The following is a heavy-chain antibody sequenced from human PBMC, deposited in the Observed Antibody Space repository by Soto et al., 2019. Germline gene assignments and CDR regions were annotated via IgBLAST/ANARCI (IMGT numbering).Heavy chain of an antibody. CDR1: GYTFTSYD. CDR2: MNPNSGNT. CDR3: ATELYNWNQEWFDP. Sequence: GASVKVSCKASGYTFTSYDINWVRQATGQGLEWMGWMNPNSGNTGYAQKFQGRVTMTKNTSTNTAYMELSSLRSEDTAVYYCATELYNWNQEWFDPWGQGTLVTVSS. J-gene: IGHJ5*02. V-gene: IGHV1-8*01. D-gene: IGHD1-20*01.